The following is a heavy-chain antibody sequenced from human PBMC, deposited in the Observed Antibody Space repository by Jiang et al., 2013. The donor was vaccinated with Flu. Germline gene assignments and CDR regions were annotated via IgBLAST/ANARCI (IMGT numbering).Heavy chain of an antibody. D-gene: IGHD3-22*01. Sequence: SRVTISVDTSKNQFSLKLSSVTAADTAVYYCARESVDYYDSSGYYSGLDYWGQGTLVTVSS. V-gene: IGHV4-30-2*04. CDR3: ARESVDYYDSSGYYSGLDY. J-gene: IGHJ4*02.